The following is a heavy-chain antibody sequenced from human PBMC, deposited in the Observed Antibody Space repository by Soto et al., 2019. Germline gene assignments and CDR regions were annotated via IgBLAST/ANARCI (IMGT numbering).Heavy chain of an antibody. CDR2: IHYNGERA. CDR1: GGSISSYY. CDR3: ARDGPLERGNAFDI. Sequence: SETLSLTCTVSGGSISSYYWSWIRQPPGKGLEWVAYIHYNGERATYNPSLESRVTISIDTSKNQLSLKLNSVTAADTAVYYCARDGPLERGNAFDIWGQGTMVTVSS. V-gene: IGHV4-59*01. J-gene: IGHJ3*02. D-gene: IGHD1-1*01.